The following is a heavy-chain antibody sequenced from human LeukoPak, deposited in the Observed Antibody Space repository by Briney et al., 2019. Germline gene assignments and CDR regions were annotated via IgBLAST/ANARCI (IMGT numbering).Heavy chain of an antibody. CDR3: ARANKIIGTTGRTFVI. V-gene: IGHV1-69*13. Sequence: SVKVSCKASGGTFNTYAISWVRQAPGQGLEWMGGIIPVFRTSNYAQKFQERVTITADELTTTFCMELSSLRSEDTAVYYCARANKIIGTTGRTFVIWGPGTMVSVSS. J-gene: IGHJ3*02. CDR1: GGTFNTYA. D-gene: IGHD1-1*01. CDR2: IIPVFRTS.